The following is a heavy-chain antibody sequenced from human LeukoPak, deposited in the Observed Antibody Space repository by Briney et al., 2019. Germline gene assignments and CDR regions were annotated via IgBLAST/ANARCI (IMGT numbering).Heavy chain of an antibody. Sequence: GGSLRLSCAASGFTFSSYAMHWVRQAPGKGLEWVAVISYDGSNKYYADSVKGRFTISRDNSKNTLYLQMNSLRAEDTAVYYCARPRIDGDTAPGYWGQGTLVTVSS. V-gene: IGHV3-30-3*01. D-gene: IGHD4-17*01. CDR1: GFTFSSYA. CDR2: ISYDGSNK. CDR3: ARPRIDGDTAPGY. J-gene: IGHJ4*02.